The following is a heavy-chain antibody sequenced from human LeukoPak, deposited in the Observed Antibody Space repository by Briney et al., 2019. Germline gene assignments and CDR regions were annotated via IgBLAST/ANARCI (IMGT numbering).Heavy chain of an antibody. CDR3: ARDQSLFYYDSSGPGDY. Sequence: GESLRLSCAATGFTFSSYWMSWVRQAPGKGLEWVANIKQDGSEKYYVDSVKGRFTISRDNAKNSLYLQMNSLRADDTAVYYCARDQSLFYYDSSGPGDYWGQGTLVTVSS. D-gene: IGHD3-22*01. CDR2: IKQDGSEK. V-gene: IGHV3-7*01. CDR1: GFTFSSYW. J-gene: IGHJ4*02.